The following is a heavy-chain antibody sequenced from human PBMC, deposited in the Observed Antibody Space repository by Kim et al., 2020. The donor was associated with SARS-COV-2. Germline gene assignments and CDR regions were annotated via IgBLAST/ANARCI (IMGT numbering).Heavy chain of an antibody. J-gene: IGHJ6*02. CDR2: INHSGST. V-gene: IGHV4-34*01. CDR3: ARGRMVRGVLYGGPYYYYGMDV. D-gene: IGHD3-10*01. Sequence: SETLSLTCAVYGGSFSGYYWSWIRQPPGKGLEWIGEINHSGSTNYNPSLKSRVTISVDTSKNQFSLKLSSVTAADTAVYYCARGRMVRGVLYGGPYYYYGMDVWGQGTTVTVSS. CDR1: GGSFSGYY.